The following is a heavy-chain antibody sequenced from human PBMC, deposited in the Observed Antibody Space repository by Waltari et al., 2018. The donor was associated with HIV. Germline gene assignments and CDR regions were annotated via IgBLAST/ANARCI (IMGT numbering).Heavy chain of an antibody. J-gene: IGHJ4*02. CDR2: IYHSGST. CDR1: GGSISSNNW. Sequence: QVQLQESGPGLVKPSGTLSLTCAVTGGSISSNNWWSWVRQPPGKGLEWIGEIYHSGSTNQNPSLKSRVIISVDKSKNQFSLKLSSVTAADTAVYYCARERRRDGYDYNYFDYWGQGTLVTVSS. V-gene: IGHV4-4*02. D-gene: IGHD5-12*01. CDR3: ARERRRDGYDYNYFDY.